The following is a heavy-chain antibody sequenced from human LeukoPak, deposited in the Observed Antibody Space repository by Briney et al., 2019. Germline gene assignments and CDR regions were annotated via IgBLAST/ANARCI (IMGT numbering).Heavy chain of an antibody. V-gene: IGHV3-23*01. CDR1: GFTFSSYA. CDR3: AKGAYDRSLEPLYSNYRC. Sequence: GGSLRLSCAASGFTFSSYAMSWVRQAPGKGLEWVSAISGCGGSTYYADSVKGRFTISRDNSKNTLYLQMNSLRAEDTAVYYCAKGAYDRSLEPLYSNYRCWGQGTLVTVSS. D-gene: IGHD4-11*01. J-gene: IGHJ4*02. CDR2: ISGCGGST.